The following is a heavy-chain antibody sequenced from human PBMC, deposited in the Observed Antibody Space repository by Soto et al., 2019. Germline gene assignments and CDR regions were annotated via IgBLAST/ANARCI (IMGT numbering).Heavy chain of an antibody. V-gene: IGHV5-10-1*01. Sequence: GESLKISCKGSGYSFTIYWISWVRQMPGKGLEWMGRIDPSDSYTNYSPSFQGHVTISADKSISTAYLQWSSLKASDTAMYYCARRTLGLLGTHYGMDVWGQGTTVTVSS. J-gene: IGHJ6*02. CDR3: ARRTLGLLGTHYGMDV. CDR2: IDPSDSYT. CDR1: GYSFTIYW. D-gene: IGHD2-21*01.